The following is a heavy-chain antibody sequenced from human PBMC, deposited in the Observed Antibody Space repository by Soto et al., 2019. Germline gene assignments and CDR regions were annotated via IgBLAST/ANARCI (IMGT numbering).Heavy chain of an antibody. J-gene: IGHJ4*02. V-gene: IGHV3-23*01. CDR3: AKGPSIFGVVISTYYFDY. CDR2: ISGRGGST. D-gene: IGHD3-3*01. CDR1: GFTFSSYA. Sequence: PGGPLRLSCAASGFTFSSYAMSWVRQAPGKGLEWVSAISGRGGSTYSADSVKRRFTISRDNSRRTLYLEMISLRAEPTAVYYCAKGPSIFGVVISTYYFDYWGQGTLVTVSS.